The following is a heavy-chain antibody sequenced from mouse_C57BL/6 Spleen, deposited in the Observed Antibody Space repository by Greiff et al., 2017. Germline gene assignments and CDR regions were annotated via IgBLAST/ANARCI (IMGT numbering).Heavy chain of an antibody. CDR3: ARWETTEGGYFDV. Sequence: QVQLRQPGAELVRPGSSVKLSCKASGYTFTSYWMHWVKQRPVQGLEWIGNIEPSGSATHYTQKFKDQATMTVDKSSSTAYLQLSSLTSEDSAVYYCARWETTEGGYFDVWGTGTTVTVSS. CDR1: GYTFTSYW. J-gene: IGHJ1*03. CDR2: IEPSGSAT. D-gene: IGHD1-1*01. V-gene: IGHV1-52*01.